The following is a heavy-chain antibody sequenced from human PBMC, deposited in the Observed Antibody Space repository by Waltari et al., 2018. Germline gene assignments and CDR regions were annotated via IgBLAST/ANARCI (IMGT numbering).Heavy chain of an antibody. CDR2: IYYSGST. CDR3: ARVWDYYGSGSYMDV. V-gene: IGHV4-59*12. D-gene: IGHD3-10*01. Sequence: QVQLQESGPGLVKPSETLSLTCTVSGGSISSYYWSWIRQPPGKGLEWIGYIYYSGSTNYNPSLKSRVTISVDTSKNQFSLKLSSVTAADTAVYYCARVWDYYGSGSYMDVWGQGTTVTVSS. J-gene: IGHJ6*02. CDR1: GGSISSYY.